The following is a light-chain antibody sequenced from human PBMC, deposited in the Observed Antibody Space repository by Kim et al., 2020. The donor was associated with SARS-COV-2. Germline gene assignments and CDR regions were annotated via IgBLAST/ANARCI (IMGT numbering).Light chain of an antibody. CDR2: RDT. CDR1: NIGSKN. J-gene: IGLJ2*01. V-gene: IGLV3-9*01. CDR3: QVWDSSVV. Sequence: SYELTQPLSVSVSLGQTARITCGGNNIGSKNVHWYQQKPGEAAVVVIYRDTNRPSGIPERFSGSNSGSTATLTISRAQAGDEADYYCQVWDSSVVFGGGTKLPVL.